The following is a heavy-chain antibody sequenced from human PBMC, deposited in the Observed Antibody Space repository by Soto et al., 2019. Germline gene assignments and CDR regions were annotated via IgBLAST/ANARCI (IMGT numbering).Heavy chain of an antibody. D-gene: IGHD3-22*01. CDR3: AKGFDYYDSSGYYDY. Sequence: PGGSLRLSCAASGFTFSSYAMSWVRQAPGKGLEWVSAISGSGGSTYYADSVKGRFTISRDNSKNTLYLQMNSLGAEDTAVYYCAKGFDYYDSSGYYDYWGQGTLVTVSS. V-gene: IGHV3-23*01. J-gene: IGHJ4*02. CDR2: ISGSGGST. CDR1: GFTFSSYA.